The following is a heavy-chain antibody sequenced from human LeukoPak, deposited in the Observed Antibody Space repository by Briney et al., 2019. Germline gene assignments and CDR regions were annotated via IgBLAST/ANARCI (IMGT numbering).Heavy chain of an antibody. J-gene: IGHJ4*02. CDR2: IYYSGST. Sequence: SETLSLTCTVSGGSITSYYWSWIRQPPGKGLEWIAYIYYSGSTYYNPSLKSRVTMSVDTSKNQLSLKLSSVTAADTAVYYCARFNSFYYGSGNYYTPNYFDYWGQGTLVTVSS. CDR1: GGSITSYY. CDR3: ARFNSFYYGSGNYYTPNYFDY. D-gene: IGHD3-10*01. V-gene: IGHV4-59*01.